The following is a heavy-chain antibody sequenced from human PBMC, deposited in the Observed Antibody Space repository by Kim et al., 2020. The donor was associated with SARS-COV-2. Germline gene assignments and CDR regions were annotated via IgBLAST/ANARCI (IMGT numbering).Heavy chain of an antibody. Sequence: GGSVRLSCAASGFTFSSYGMHWVRQAPGKGLEWVAVIWYDGSNKYYADSVKGRFTISRDNSKNTLYLQMNSLRAEDTAVYYCARDFGAIAVADHLVDYWGQGTLVTVSS. CDR1: GFTFSSYG. CDR2: IWYDGSNK. D-gene: IGHD6-19*01. J-gene: IGHJ4*02. V-gene: IGHV3-33*01. CDR3: ARDFGAIAVADHLVDY.